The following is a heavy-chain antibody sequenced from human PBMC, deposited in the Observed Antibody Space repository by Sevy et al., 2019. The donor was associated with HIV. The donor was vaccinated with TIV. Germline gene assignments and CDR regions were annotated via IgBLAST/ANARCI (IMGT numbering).Heavy chain of an antibody. Sequence: SETLSLTCTVSGGSVSSSDYYWSWIRQPPGKGLQWVEYIYYSGGTYYNPFLNSRVSMSVDTSKNQFSLKLSSVTAADTAVYYCASKRGYSSGPFDYWGQGTLVTVSS. V-gene: IGHV4-30-4*01. CDR3: ASKRGYSSGPFDY. D-gene: IGHD5-18*01. CDR2: IYYSGGT. CDR1: GGSVSSSDYY. J-gene: IGHJ4*02.